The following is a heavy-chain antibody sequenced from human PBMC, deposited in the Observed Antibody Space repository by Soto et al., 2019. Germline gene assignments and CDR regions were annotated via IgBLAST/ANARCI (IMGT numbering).Heavy chain of an antibody. D-gene: IGHD3-9*01. CDR1: GYTLTELS. J-gene: IGHJ3*02. CDR3: ATVKDYDILTDAFDI. CDR2: FDPEDGET. V-gene: IGHV1-24*01. Sequence: GASVKVSCKVSGYTLTELSMHWVRQAPGKGLEWMGGFDPEDGETIYAQKFQGRATMTEDTSTDTAYMELSSLRSEDTAVYYCATVKDYDILTDAFDIWGQGTMVTVSS.